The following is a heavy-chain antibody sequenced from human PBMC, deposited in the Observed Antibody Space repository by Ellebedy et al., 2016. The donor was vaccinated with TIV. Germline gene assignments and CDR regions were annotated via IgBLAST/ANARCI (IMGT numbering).Heavy chain of an antibody. D-gene: IGHD3-22*01. J-gene: IGHJ5*02. Sequence: AASVKVSCKASGYTFTTYAMHWARQAPGQRLEWMGWINAGNGNTKYSQKFQGRVTITRDTSASTAYMELSSLRSEDTAVYYCARLYRVYDSSGYNWFDPWGQGTLVTVSS. CDR3: ARLYRVYDSSGYNWFDP. CDR1: GYTFTTYA. V-gene: IGHV1-3*01. CDR2: INAGNGNT.